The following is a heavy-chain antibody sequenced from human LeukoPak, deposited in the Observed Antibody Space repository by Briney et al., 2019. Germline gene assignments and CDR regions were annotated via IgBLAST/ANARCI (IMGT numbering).Heavy chain of an antibody. D-gene: IGHD5-12*01. CDR2: INTNTWNP. J-gene: IGHJ4*02. CDR1: GYTFTSYA. CDR3: ARAKPYSGYDS. Sequence: ASVKVSCKASGYTFTSYAMNWGRQAPGQGLEWRGWINTNTWNPRYAQGFTGRFVFSLDTSVSTAYLQISSLKAEDTAVYYCARAKPYSGYDSWGQGTLVTVSS. V-gene: IGHV7-4-1*02.